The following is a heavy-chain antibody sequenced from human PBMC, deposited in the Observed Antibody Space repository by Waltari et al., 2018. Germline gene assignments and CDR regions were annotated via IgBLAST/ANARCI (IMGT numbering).Heavy chain of an antibody. CDR1: GGSITNNRHY. D-gene: IGHD5-12*01. Sequence: QLQLQESGPGLVKPSETLSLTCSVSGGSITNNRHYWGWIRQPPGQGLEWIGTVSYIGVTYSSPSRKSRVTIARDTSKKQLSLTLGSVTAADTSIYYSATYIGASLGTAAFDVWGQGTMVTVSS. J-gene: IGHJ3*01. CDR3: ATYIGASLGTAAFDV. CDR2: VSYIGVT. V-gene: IGHV4-39*01.